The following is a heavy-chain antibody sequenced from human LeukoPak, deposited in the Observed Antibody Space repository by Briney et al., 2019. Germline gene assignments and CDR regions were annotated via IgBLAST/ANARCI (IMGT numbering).Heavy chain of an antibody. J-gene: IGHJ5*02. V-gene: IGHV3-7*01. CDR2: IKQDGSEK. Sequence: PGGSLRLSCAAPGFTFSSYWMSWVRQAPGKGLEWVANIKQDGSEKYYVDSVKGRFTISRDNAKNSLYLQMNSLRAEDTAVYYCARFVWFDPWGQGTLVTVSS. CDR1: GFTFSSYW. CDR3: ARFVWFDP.